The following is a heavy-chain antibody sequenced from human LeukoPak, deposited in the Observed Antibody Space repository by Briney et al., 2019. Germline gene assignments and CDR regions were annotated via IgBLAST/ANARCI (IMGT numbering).Heavy chain of an antibody. CDR2: INHSGST. CDR3: ARGRGSYGY. J-gene: IGHJ4*02. CDR1: GGSFSGYY. Sequence: PSETLSLTCAVYGGSFSGYYWSWIRQPPGEGLEWIGEINHSGSTNYNPSLKSRVTISVDTSKNQFSLKLSSVTAADTAVYYCARGRGSYGYWGQGTLVTVSS. D-gene: IGHD5-18*01. V-gene: IGHV4-34*01.